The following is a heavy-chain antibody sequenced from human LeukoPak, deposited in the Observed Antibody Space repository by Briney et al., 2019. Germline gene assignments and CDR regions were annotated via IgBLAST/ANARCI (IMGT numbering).Heavy chain of an antibody. CDR1: VASISMSNYY. V-gene: IGHV4-39*01. D-gene: IGHD3-22*01. J-gene: IGHJ4*02. CDR3: ASSGYYFYFHS. CDR2: LYYSGGT. Sequence: SETLSLTCTVSVASISMSNYYWGCIRLPPGKGLECIGSLYYSGGTYYNSSLKSRVTIYVNTTKNQFSMRLGSVTAADTAVYYCASSGYYFYFHSWGEGTLVTVSS.